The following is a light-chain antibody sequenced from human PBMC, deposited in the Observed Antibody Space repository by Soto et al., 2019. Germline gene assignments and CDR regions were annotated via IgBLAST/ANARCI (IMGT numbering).Light chain of an antibody. J-gene: IGKJ4*01. CDR2: DAS. CDR1: QEISNH. CDR3: QQYHNYPVT. V-gene: IGKV1-16*02. Sequence: DIQMTQSPSSLSASVGDRVTISCRASQEISNHLAWFQQKPGKPPKSLIYDASSLQSGVPSKFSGSGSGTDFTLTISSLQPEDFATYYCQQYHNYPVTFGGGTKVELK.